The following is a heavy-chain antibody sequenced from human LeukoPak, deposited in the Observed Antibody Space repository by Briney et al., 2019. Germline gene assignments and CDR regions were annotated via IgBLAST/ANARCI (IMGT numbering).Heavy chain of an antibody. J-gene: IGHJ4*02. CDR3: ARFGDPSTTLDY. CDR1: GFTFSRHW. V-gene: IGHV3-7*01. D-gene: IGHD3-16*01. CDR2: IRQDGNWR. Sequence: GSLRLSCAASGFTFSRHWMSWVRQAPGKGLEWVAHIRQDGNWRHHEDSVEGRFTISRDNAKNSLYLQMNRLRVEDTAVYYCARFGDPSTTLDYWGQGTRVTVSS.